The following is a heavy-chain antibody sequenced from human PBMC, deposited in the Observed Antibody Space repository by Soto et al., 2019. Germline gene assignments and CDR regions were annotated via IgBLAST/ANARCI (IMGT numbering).Heavy chain of an antibody. CDR3: ARDTGGSYDY. CDR2: TRNKVNSFSA. V-gene: IGHV3-72*01. CDR1: GFIFSDYY. D-gene: IGHD3-16*01. Sequence: EVQLMESGGGLVQPGGSLRLSCAASGFIFSDYYMDWVRQVPGKGLEWVGRTRNKVNSFSAEYAASVKGRFSIYRDASKDSMYLQMNSLKSDETAVYYFARDTGGSYDYWGQGALVTVSS. J-gene: IGHJ4*02.